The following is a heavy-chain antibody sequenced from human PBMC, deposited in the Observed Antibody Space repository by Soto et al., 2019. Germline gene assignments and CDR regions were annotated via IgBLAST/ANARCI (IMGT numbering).Heavy chain of an antibody. V-gene: IGHV1-2*04. CDR2: INPNHGGT. J-gene: IGHJ4*01. CDR1: GYSFTDYY. D-gene: IGHD2-15*01. Sequence: ASVKVSCKASGYSFTDYYIHWVRQAPGQGLEWMGWINPNHGGTNFARKFQGWVSVTTDTSISTAYMDLSRLRSEDTAVYYCASSSQQDIVVVVAAFDYWG. CDR3: ASSSQQDIVVVVAAFDY.